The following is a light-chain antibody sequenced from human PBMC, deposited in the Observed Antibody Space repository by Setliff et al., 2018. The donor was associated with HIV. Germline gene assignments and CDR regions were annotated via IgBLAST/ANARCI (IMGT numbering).Light chain of an antibody. CDR3: TSYTRTNTYV. V-gene: IGLV2-14*01. CDR2: EVS. Sequence: ALTQPASVSGSPGQPITISCTGTSSDVGGYNYVSWYQHYPGKAPKLMIYEVSKRPSGVSNRFSGSKSGNTASLTISGLQTEDEADYYCTSYTRTNTYVFGTGTKITVL. CDR1: SSDVGGYNY. J-gene: IGLJ1*01.